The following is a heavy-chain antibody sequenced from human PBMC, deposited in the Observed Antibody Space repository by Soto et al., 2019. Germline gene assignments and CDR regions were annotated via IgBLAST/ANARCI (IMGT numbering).Heavy chain of an antibody. CDR3: AREYSSGYVQH. CDR2: IFDSGST. Sequence: PSETLSLTCTVSGGSISGGVHSWSWIRQPPGKGLEWIGHIFDSGSTNYNPSLKSRVTISVDTSKNQFSLKLSSVTAADTAVYYCAREYSSGYVQHWGQGTLVTVSS. J-gene: IGHJ1*01. D-gene: IGHD6-19*01. V-gene: IGHV4-30-4*01. CDR1: GGSISGGVHS.